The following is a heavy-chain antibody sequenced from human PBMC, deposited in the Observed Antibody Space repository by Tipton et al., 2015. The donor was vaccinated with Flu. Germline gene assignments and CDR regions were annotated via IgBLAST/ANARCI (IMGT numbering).Heavy chain of an antibody. V-gene: IGHV4-39*07. CDR1: GGSISSSSYY. CDR3: ARDGFITMIVVVTPGAFDI. CDR2: IYYSGNT. D-gene: IGHD3-22*01. J-gene: IGHJ3*02. Sequence: TLSLTCTVPGGSISSSSYYWGWIRQPPGKGLEWIGSIYYSGNTYYNPSLKSRVTISVDTSKNQFSLKLSSVTAADTAVYYCARDGFITMIVVVTPGAFDIWGKGTMVTVSS.